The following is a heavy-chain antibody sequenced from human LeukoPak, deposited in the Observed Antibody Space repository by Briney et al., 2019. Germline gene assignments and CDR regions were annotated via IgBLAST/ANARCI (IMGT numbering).Heavy chain of an antibody. Sequence: SQTLSITFAISGYSVSSKNGHWIWMSQSPSRGREGLGRTYYRSKWYDDKAESRKGRIIISPVTSNNLFSMQLNSVTPEDTAVYSGARNVGASGWYTFDYWGQGNLVSVSS. CDR3: ARNVGASGWYTFDY. V-gene: IGHV6-1*01. D-gene: IGHD6-19*01. CDR2: TYYRSKWYD. CDR1: GYSVSSKNGH. J-gene: IGHJ4*02.